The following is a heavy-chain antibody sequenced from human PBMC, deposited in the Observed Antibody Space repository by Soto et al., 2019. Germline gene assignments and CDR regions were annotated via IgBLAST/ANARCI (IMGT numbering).Heavy chain of an antibody. CDR3: AKDRYGHYGGIDY. Sequence: GSLRLSCAASGFTFSTYAMIWVRQAPGKGLEWVSVITGSGGSTYYADSVKGRFTISRDTSKNTLFLQMNSLRAEDTAVYYCAKDRYGHYGGIDYWGQGTMVTVSS. V-gene: IGHV3-23*01. CDR1: GFTFSTYA. J-gene: IGHJ4*02. D-gene: IGHD4-17*01. CDR2: ITGSGGST.